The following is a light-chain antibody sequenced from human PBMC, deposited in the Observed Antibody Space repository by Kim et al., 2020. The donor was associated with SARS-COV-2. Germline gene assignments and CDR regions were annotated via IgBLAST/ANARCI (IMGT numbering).Light chain of an antibody. CDR1: QMIDTW. Sequence: DILMTQSPSTLSASIGDRVTITCRASQMIDTWLAWYQQKPGKAPKLLIYLASTLENGVPPRFSGSGSGAEFTLTINSLQPDDLATYYCQHYSRFPYTFGQGTKVDIK. CDR2: LAS. V-gene: IGKV1-5*03. CDR3: QHYSRFPYT. J-gene: IGKJ2*01.